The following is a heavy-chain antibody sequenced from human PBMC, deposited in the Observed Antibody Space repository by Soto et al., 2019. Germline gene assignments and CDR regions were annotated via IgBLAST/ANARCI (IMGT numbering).Heavy chain of an antibody. CDR1: GFTFGDYA. CDR2: IRSKAYGGTT. V-gene: IGHV3-49*03. CDR3: TRVGENYYYYGMDV. D-gene: IGHD3-10*01. J-gene: IGHJ6*02. Sequence: SLRLSCTASGFTFGDYAMSWFRQAPGKGLEWVGFIRSKAYGGTTEYAASVKGRFTVSRDDSKSIAYLQMNSLKTEDTAVYYCTRVGENYYYYGMDVWGQGTTVTVSS.